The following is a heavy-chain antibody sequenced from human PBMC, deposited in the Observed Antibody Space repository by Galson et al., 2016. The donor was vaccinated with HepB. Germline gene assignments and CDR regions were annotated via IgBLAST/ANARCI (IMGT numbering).Heavy chain of an antibody. Sequence: LRLSCAASGFNFRSYGMHWVRQTPGKGLEWVAGLWYDGSHKNYADSVKGRFTISRDDSKNTLYLQMTSLRAEDTALYYCARDPSGLGAIFGVVKPPDYWGQGSLVTVSS. CDR3: ARDPSGLGAIFGVVKPPDY. V-gene: IGHV3-33*01. CDR2: LWYDGSHK. D-gene: IGHD3-3*01. J-gene: IGHJ4*02. CDR1: GFNFRSYG.